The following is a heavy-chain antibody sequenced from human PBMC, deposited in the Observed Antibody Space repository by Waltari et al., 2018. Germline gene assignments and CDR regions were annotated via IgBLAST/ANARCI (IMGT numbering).Heavy chain of an antibody. CDR2: IKQDGSAK. J-gene: IGHJ3*02. CDR3: ARPIRSGWYDGSFDI. Sequence: EVQLVESGGGLVQPGGSLRLSCAASGFTFSSYWMTWVRQAPGKGLEWLAKIKQDGSAKSYGDSVKCRFVISRDNAENSLSLQMNSLKAEDTAVYYCARPIRSGWYDGSFDIWGQGTMVTVSS. V-gene: IGHV3-7*04. D-gene: IGHD6-19*01. CDR1: GFTFSSYW.